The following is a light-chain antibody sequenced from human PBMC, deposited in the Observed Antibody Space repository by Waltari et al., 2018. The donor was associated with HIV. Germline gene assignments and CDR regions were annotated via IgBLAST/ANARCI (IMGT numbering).Light chain of an antibody. CDR3: CSYAGSYTSWV. J-gene: IGLJ3*02. Sequence: QSALTQPRSVSGSPGQSVTISCTGTSSDVGGYNYVSWYQQHPGKAPKLMIYDVSKRPSVVPDRFSCSKSGNTASLTISGLQAEDEADYYCCSYAGSYTSWVFGGGTKLTVL. V-gene: IGLV2-11*01. CDR1: SSDVGGYNY. CDR2: DVS.